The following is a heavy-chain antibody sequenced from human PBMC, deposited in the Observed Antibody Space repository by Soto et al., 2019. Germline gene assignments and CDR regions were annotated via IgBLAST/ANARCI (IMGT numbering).Heavy chain of an antibody. Sequence: GASVKVSCKASGYTFTSYAMHWVRQAPGQRLEWMGWINAGNGNTKYSQKFQGRVTITRDTSASTAYMELSSLRSEDTAVYYCARGSYYYDSSGYYTGVFDIWGQGTMVTVSS. J-gene: IGHJ3*02. CDR3: ARGSYYYDSSGYYTGVFDI. CDR1: GYTFTSYA. CDR2: INAGNGNT. D-gene: IGHD3-22*01. V-gene: IGHV1-3*01.